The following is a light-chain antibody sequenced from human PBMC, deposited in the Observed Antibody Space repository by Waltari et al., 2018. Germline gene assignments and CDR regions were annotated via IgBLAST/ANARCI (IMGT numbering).Light chain of an antibody. J-gene: IGKJ2*01. CDR3: MQGSHWPRT. V-gene: IGKV2-30*02. Sequence: VVLTQSPLFLPVTLGQPASMSCRSSQSRVHSDGNTYLNWFHQRPGRSPRRLIYKISRRESGVPDRFSGSGSGTHFTLKISRVEAEDVGVYYCMQGSHWPRTFVQGTKVEI. CDR1: QSRVHSDGNTY. CDR2: KIS.